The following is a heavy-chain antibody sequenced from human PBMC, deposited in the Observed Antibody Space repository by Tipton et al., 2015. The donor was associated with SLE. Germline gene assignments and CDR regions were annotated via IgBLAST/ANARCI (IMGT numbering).Heavy chain of an antibody. CDR1: GFTFSSDE. CDR2: ISSSASFI. Sequence: AVSGFTFSSDEMNWVRQAPGKGLEWVSYISSSASFIHYADSVKGRFTISRDNAKNSLYLQMNSLRAEDTAVYYCARSLVGARGIDIWGQGTMVTVSS. V-gene: IGHV3-48*03. CDR3: ARSLVGARGIDI. D-gene: IGHD1-26*01. J-gene: IGHJ3*02.